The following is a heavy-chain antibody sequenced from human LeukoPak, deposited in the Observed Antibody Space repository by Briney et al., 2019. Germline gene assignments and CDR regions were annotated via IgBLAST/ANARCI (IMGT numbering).Heavy chain of an antibody. J-gene: IGHJ4*02. V-gene: IGHV3-7*01. Sequence: PGGSLRLSCAASGFTLSSFWMSWVRQTPGKGLEWVADINEDGGEEHYMDSVKARFTISRDNAKNSLSLQMNSLRAEDTAVYSAVKDGGVSGYDLLDYWGQGTLVTVSS. D-gene: IGHD5-12*01. CDR3: VKDGGVSGYDLLDY. CDR2: INEDGGEE. CDR1: GFTLSSFW.